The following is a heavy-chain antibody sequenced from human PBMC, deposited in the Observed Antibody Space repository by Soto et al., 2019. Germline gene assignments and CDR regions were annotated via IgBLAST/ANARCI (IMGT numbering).Heavy chain of an antibody. CDR2: ISSSSSTI. D-gene: IGHD5-18*01. Sequence: GALRLSCAASGFTFSTYSMNWVRQAPGKGLEWVSYISSSSSTIYYADSVKGRFTISRDNSKNSLYLQMNSLRDEDTAVYYCARDPGSSYGPPDYWGQGTLVTVSS. CDR1: GFTFSTYS. V-gene: IGHV3-48*02. CDR3: ARDPGSSYGPPDY. J-gene: IGHJ4*02.